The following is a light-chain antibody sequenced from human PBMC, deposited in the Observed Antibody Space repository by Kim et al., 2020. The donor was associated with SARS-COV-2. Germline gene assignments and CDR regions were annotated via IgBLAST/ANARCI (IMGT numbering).Light chain of an antibody. J-gene: IGLJ1*01. Sequence: LTTSCSRSTNDSVACDYVSCYYHHPASTPNLLIYDDTKRPPGSSPRFSGSNSAYMASPSISGRQHDDEADYYCSSSTSDTNFDYVFGTGTKVTVL. V-gene: IGLV2-14*03. CDR3: SSSTSDTNFDYV. CDR1: TNDSVACDY. CDR2: DDT.